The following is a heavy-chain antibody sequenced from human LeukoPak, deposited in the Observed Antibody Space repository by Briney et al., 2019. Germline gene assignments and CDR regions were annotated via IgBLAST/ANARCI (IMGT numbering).Heavy chain of an antibody. J-gene: IGHJ4*02. D-gene: IGHD2-8*02. Sequence: GGSLRLSCAASGFTFSDYWMTWVRQAPGKGLEWVANIKPDGSEKYYVDSVRGRFTISRDNAKNSLYLQMNSLRVEDTAVYYCASYLYWLSELGYWGQGTLVTVSS. V-gene: IGHV3-7*01. CDR2: IKPDGSEK. CDR1: GFTFSDYW. CDR3: ASYLYWLSELGY.